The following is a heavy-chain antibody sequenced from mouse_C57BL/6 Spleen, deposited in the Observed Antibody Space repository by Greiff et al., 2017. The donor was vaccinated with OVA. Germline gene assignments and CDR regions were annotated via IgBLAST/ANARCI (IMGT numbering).Heavy chain of an antibody. CDR3: ARPYYYGSSPYFDY. D-gene: IGHD1-1*01. CDR1: GYTFTSYW. Sequence: VKLQQSGAELVKPGASVKLSCKASGYTFTSYWMHWVKQRPGQGLEWIGLIHPNSGSTNYNEKFKSTATLTVDKSSSTAYMQLSSLTSEDSAVYYCARPYYYGSSPYFDYWGKGTTLTVSS. V-gene: IGHV1-64*01. CDR2: IHPNSGST. J-gene: IGHJ2*01.